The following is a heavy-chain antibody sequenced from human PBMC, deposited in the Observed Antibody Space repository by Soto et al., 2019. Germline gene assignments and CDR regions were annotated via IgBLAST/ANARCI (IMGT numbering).Heavy chain of an antibody. CDR1: GFTFSNFG. Sequence: EVQLLESGGGLVQPGGSLRLSCAASGFTFSNFGTNWVRQAPGKGLEWVSLISDSGDTTFHADSVKGRFTISRDNSKNTLYLQMNSLRAEDTAVYYCAKAARTTTLYNFDFWGQGTLVTVSS. D-gene: IGHD1-1*01. CDR2: ISDSGDTT. CDR3: AKAARTTTLYNFDF. J-gene: IGHJ4*02. V-gene: IGHV3-23*01.